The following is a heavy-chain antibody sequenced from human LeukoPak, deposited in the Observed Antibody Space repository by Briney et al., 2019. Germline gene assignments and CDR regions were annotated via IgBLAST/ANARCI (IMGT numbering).Heavy chain of an antibody. CDR2: IYYSGST. J-gene: IGHJ6*03. D-gene: IGHD3-10*01. Sequence: PSETLSLTCTVSGGSISSSSYYWGWIRQPPGKGLEWIGSIYYSGSTYYNPSLKSRVTISVDTSKNQFSLKLSSVTAADTAVYYCARHPGFGELFSYYYYYMDVWGKGTTVTISS. CDR1: GGSISSSSYY. CDR3: ARHPGFGELFSYYYYYMDV. V-gene: IGHV4-39*01.